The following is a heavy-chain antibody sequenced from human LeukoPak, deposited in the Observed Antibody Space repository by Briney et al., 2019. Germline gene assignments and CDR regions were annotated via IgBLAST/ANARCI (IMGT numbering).Heavy chain of an antibody. J-gene: IGHJ4*02. D-gene: IGHD3-10*01. V-gene: IGHV3-30*04. CDR3: ARNLLNYGSAYYDVGIFDS. CDR1: GFSFSTSG. Sequence: GGSLRLSCEASGFSFSTSGVHWVRQAPGRGLGWMAVISKDGRKNHYADSVKGRFTISRDNSKSTLFLQMNSLRPKDTAIYYCARNLLNYGSAYYDVGIFDSWGQGTLVTVSS. CDR2: ISKDGRKN.